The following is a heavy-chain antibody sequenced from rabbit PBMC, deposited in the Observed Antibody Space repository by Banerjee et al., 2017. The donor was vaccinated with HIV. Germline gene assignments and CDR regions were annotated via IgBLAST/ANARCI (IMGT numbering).Heavy chain of an antibody. Sequence: QQQLEESGGGLVKPGGTLTLTCKASGFTLSSYWMCWVRQAPGKGLELIACIATGSGGAFYASWAKGRFTITRSTSLDTVDLKMTSLTAADTATYRGVRDAGNAGYGYEFNLWGQGTLVTVS. J-gene: IGHJ4*01. CDR1: GFTLSSYW. CDR2: IATGSGGA. D-gene: IGHD6-1*01. V-gene: IGHV1S43*01. CDR3: VRDAGNAGYGYEFNL.